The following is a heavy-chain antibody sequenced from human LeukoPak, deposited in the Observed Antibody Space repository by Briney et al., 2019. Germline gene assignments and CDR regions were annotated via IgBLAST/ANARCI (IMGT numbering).Heavy chain of an antibody. D-gene: IGHD4-17*01. J-gene: IGHJ6*02. Sequence: QAGGSLRLSCVASGFTFSSYAMSWVRQAPGKGLEWVSAISTSGGSTYYADSVKGRFTISRDNAKNSLYLQMNSLRAEDTAVYYCARVQGGEYDYGRYYYYYGMDVWGQGTTVTVSS. V-gene: IGHV3-23*01. CDR3: ARVQGGEYDYGRYYYYYGMDV. CDR1: GFTFSSYA. CDR2: ISTSGGST.